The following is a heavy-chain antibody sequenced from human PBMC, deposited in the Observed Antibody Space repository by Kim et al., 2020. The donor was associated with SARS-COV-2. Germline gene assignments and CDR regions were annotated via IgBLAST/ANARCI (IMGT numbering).Heavy chain of an antibody. CDR3: AKGYGSGYSRAEYFQY. V-gene: IGHV3-23*01. Sequence: GGSLRLSCAASGFTFNNYAMSWVRQAPGKGLEWVSAISGSGGNTYYADSVKGRFTISRDNSKNTLYLQMNSLRAEDTAVYYCAKGYGSGYSRAEYFQYWGQGTLVTVSS. J-gene: IGHJ1*01. CDR2: ISGSGGNT. D-gene: IGHD3-22*01. CDR1: GFTFNNYA.